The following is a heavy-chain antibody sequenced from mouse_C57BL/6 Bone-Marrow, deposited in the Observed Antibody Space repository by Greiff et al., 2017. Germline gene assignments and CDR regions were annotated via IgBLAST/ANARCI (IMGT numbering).Heavy chain of an antibody. D-gene: IGHD2-5*01. V-gene: IGHV1-59*01. Sequence: VQLQQSGAELVRPGTSVKLSCKASGYTFTSYWMHWVKQRPGQGLAWIGVIDPSDSYTNYNQKFEGKATLTVDTSSSTAYMQLSSLTSEDSAVYYCARNPSYYSNSWFAYWGQGTLVTVSA. CDR2: IDPSDSYT. CDR3: ARNPSYYSNSWFAY. J-gene: IGHJ3*01. CDR1: GYTFTSYW.